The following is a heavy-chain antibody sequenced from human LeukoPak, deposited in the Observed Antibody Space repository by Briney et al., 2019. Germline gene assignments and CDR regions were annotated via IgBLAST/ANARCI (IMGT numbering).Heavy chain of an antibody. Sequence: ASVKVSCKASGYRFTSYGFAWVRQAPGQGLEWMGWMNPNSGNTGYAQKFQGRVTMTRNTSISTAYMELSSLRSEDTAVYYCARGPPGGYSYASDYWGQGTLVTVSS. CDR1: GYRFTSYG. CDR3: ARGPPGGYSYASDY. J-gene: IGHJ4*02. D-gene: IGHD5-18*01. V-gene: IGHV1-8*01. CDR2: MNPNSGNT.